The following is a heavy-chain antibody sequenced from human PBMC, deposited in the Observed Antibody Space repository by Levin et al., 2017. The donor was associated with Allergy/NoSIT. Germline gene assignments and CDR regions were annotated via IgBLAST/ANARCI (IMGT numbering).Heavy chain of an antibody. Sequence: GESLKISCAASGFTFSSYSMNWVRQAPGKGLEWVSSISSSSSYIYYADSVKGRFTISRDNAKNSLYLQMNSLRAEDTAVYYCARGITMVRGPVGSWFDPWGQGTLVTVSS. D-gene: IGHD3-10*01. J-gene: IGHJ5*02. CDR3: ARGITMVRGPVGSWFDP. CDR2: ISSSSSYI. V-gene: IGHV3-21*01. CDR1: GFTFSSYS.